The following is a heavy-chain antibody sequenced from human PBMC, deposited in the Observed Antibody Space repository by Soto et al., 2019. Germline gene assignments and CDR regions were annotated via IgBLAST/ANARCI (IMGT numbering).Heavy chain of an antibody. V-gene: IGHV4-59*01. Sequence: SETLSLTCTVSGGSISSYYWSWIRQPPGKGLEWIGYIYYSGSTNYNPSLKSRVTISVDTSTNQFSLKLSSVTAADTAVYYCARAAGDLVATPDYWGQGTLVTVSS. CDR1: GGSISSYY. CDR3: ARAAGDLVATPDY. CDR2: IYYSGST. J-gene: IGHJ4*02. D-gene: IGHD2-8*02.